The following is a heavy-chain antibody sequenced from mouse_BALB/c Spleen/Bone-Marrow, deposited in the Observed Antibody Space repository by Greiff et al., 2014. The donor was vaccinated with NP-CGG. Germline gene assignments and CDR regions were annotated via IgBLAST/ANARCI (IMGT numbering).Heavy chain of an antibody. V-gene: IGHV1S41*01. CDR2: FAPGSGNT. J-gene: IGHJ1*01. D-gene: IGHD2-4*01. Sequence: DLVKPGASVKLSCKASGYTFTSYWINWIKQRPGQGLEWIGRFAPGSGNTYYNEMFKGKATLTVDTSSSTAYIQLSSRSSEDSAVYFCARTRSTVITTWYFDVWGAGTTVTVSS. CDR1: GYTFTSYW. CDR3: ARTRSTVITTWYFDV.